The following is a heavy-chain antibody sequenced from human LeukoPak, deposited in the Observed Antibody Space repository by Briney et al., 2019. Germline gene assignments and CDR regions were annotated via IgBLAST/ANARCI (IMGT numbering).Heavy chain of an antibody. J-gene: IGHJ3*02. CDR1: GYTFTGYY. CDR3: ARGDERIPLDAFDI. V-gene: IGHV1-2*02. CDR2: INPNSGGT. D-gene: IGHD2-15*01. Sequence: ASVKVSCKASGYTFTGYYMHWVRQAPGQGLEWMGWINPNSGGTNYAQKFQGRVTVTRDTSISTAYMELSRLRSDDTAVYYCARGDERIPLDAFDIWGQGTMVTVSS.